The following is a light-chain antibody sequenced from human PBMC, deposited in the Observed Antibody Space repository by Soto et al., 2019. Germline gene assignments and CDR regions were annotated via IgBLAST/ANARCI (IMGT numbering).Light chain of an antibody. CDR1: SSDVGGYNY. CDR3: SSYTSSSTLTV. CDR2: DVR. J-gene: IGLJ1*01. V-gene: IGLV2-14*01. Sequence: QSALTQPASVSGSPGQSITISCTGTSSDVGGYNYVSWYQQHPGKAPKLMISDVRNRPSGVSNRFSGSKSGNTASLTISGLQAEDEADYYCSSYTSSSTLTVFGTGTKVTVL.